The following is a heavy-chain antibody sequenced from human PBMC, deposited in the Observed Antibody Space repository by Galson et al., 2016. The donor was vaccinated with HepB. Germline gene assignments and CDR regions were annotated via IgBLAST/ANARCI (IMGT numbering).Heavy chain of an antibody. CDR3: ARGTTESDYPSYYGLDV. D-gene: IGHD4-11*01. Sequence: SLRLSCAASGFTFSSHGMHWVRQSPGKGLEWLAVIWYGDVNIKVYADSVKGRFTISRDNSQNTLFLQMNSLRADDTAVYYFARGTTESDYPSYYGLDVWGQGATVTVSS. J-gene: IGHJ6*02. CDR2: IWYGDVNIK. V-gene: IGHV3-33*01. CDR1: GFTFSSHG.